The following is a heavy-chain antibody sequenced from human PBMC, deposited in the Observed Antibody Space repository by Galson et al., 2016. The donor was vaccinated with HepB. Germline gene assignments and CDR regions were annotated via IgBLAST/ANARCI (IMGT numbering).Heavy chain of an antibody. CDR3: ARTGPDSYYFNAMDV. J-gene: IGHJ6*02. D-gene: IGHD1-14*01. CDR2: IWFDGSKQ. V-gene: IGHV3-33*01. CDR1: GFTFSTYG. Sequence: SLRLSCATSGFTFSTYGLHWVRQAAGKGLEWVAVIWFDGSKQYYADSVKGRFTTSRDKSTNTLYLQMNSLSAEDTAVYYCARTGPDSYYFNAMDVWGQGTTVTVSS.